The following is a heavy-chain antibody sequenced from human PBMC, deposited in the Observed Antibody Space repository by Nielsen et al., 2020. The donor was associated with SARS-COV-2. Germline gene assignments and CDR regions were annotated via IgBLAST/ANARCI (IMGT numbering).Heavy chain of an antibody. Sequence: GESLKISCAASGFTFSSYGMSWVRQAPGKGLDWVSAISDNGRRIYYADSGKGRFTISRDNSKNTVSLQMNSLRAEDTAVYYCARDLADTSLFDYWGQGTLVTVSS. CDR3: ARDLADTSLFDY. V-gene: IGHV3-23*01. CDR1: GFTFSSYG. J-gene: IGHJ4*02. D-gene: IGHD2-21*01. CDR2: ISDNGRRI.